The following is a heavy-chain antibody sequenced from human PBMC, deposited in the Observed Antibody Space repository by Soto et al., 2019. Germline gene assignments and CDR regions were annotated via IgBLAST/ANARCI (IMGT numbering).Heavy chain of an antibody. CDR2: ISSSSSYI. Sequence: EVQLGESGGGLVKPGGSLRLSCAASGFTFSSYSMNWVRQAPGKGLEWVSSISSSSSYIYYADSVKGRFTISRDNAKNSLYLQMNSLRAEDTAVYYCASDEGGGSLNYFDFWGQGTLVTVSS. CDR1: GFTFSSYS. J-gene: IGHJ4*02. CDR3: ASDEGGGSLNYFDF. D-gene: IGHD2-15*01. V-gene: IGHV3-21*01.